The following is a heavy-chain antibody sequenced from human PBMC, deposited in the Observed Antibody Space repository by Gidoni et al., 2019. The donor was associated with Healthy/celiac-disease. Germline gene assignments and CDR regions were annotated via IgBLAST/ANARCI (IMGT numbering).Heavy chain of an antibody. CDR2: IIPIIGIA. CDR1: GCTFSSYA. Sequence: QVQLVQSGAAVKKPGSSLKVSCKSSGCTFSSYAISWVRQAPGQGLEWMGRIIPIIGIANYAQKFQGRVTITADKTTSTAYMELSSLRSEDTAVYYCARWGRYSSSYPDYWGQGTLVTVSS. V-gene: IGHV1-69*04. CDR3: ARWGRYSSSYPDY. J-gene: IGHJ4*02. D-gene: IGHD6-13*01.